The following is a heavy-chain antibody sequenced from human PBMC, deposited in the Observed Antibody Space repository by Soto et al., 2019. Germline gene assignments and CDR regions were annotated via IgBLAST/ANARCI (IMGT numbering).Heavy chain of an antibody. V-gene: IGHV1-2*02. CDR3: AREGPGGIVSPRARKYFDP. Sequence: QVQLVQSGAEVKKPGASVKVSCKTSGYSFTGHYIHWVRLAPGQGLEWMGWISPYTGATNYAQKFQYRVIMTRDTSSSITSMELNSLTPNDTAVYYWAREGPGGIVSPRARKYFDPWGQGTLVTVSS. CDR2: ISPYTGAT. D-gene: IGHD2-21*01. CDR1: GYSFTGHY. J-gene: IGHJ5*02.